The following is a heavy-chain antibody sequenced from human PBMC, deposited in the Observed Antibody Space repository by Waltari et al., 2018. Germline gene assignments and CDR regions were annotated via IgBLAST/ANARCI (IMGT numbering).Heavy chain of an antibody. Sequence: EVQLVESGGGLVQPGRSLRLPCTASGFTFGDDALSWVRQAPGKGLEWVGFIRSKDFGGTTEYAASVEGRFTISRDDSKSIAYLQMDSLKTEDTGIYYCARDRYAYFDVWGRGTLVTVSS. D-gene: IGHD5-12*01. V-gene: IGHV3-49*04. CDR3: ARDRYAYFDV. CDR1: GFTFGDDA. CDR2: IRSKDFGGTT. J-gene: IGHJ2*01.